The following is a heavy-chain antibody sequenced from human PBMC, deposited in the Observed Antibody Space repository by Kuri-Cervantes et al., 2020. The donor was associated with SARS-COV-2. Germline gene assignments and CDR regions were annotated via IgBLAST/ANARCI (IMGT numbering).Heavy chain of an antibody. D-gene: IGHD3-3*01. CDR3: AKVGRAQNDFWSGYYTG. CDR1: GFSFSNYA. J-gene: IGHJ4*02. Sequence: AGSLRLSCAVSGFSFSNYAMSWVRQAPGRGLEWVAVVYSSDARRYYADSAKGRFSISRDNSKNTVYLQMNSLRVEDTAVYYCAKVGRAQNDFWSGYYTGWGQGTLVTVSS. CDR2: VYSSDARR. V-gene: IGHV3-23*05.